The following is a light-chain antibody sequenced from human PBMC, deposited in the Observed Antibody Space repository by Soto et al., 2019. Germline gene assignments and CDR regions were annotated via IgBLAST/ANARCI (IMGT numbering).Light chain of an antibody. J-gene: IGKJ5*01. CDR2: YGS. CDR1: QSVSSY. V-gene: IGKV3-11*01. CDR3: QQRHNWPPEVT. Sequence: EIVLTQSPATLSLSPGERATLSCRASQSVSSYLAWCQQKPGQAPSLLIYYGSNRATGIPARFSGSGSGTDFALTITSLEPEDFAVYYCQQRHNWPPEVTFGQGTRLEIK.